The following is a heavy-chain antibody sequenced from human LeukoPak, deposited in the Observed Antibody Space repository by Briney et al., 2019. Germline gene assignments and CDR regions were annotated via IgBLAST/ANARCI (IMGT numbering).Heavy chain of an antibody. V-gene: IGHV3-23*01. Sequence: GGSLRLSCAASRFTFSTYGMSWVRQAPGKGLEWVSSISGSGGSTNYADSVKGRFTISRDNSKNTLYLQMNSLRDEDTAVYYCAKDKYSWELLLGADYWGQGTLVTVSS. CDR1: RFTFSTYG. CDR2: ISGSGGST. CDR3: AKDKYSWELLLGADY. J-gene: IGHJ4*02. D-gene: IGHD1-26*01.